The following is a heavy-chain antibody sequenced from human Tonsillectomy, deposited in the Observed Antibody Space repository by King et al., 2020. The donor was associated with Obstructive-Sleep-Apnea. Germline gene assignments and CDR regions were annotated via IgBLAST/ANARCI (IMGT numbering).Heavy chain of an antibody. V-gene: IGHV4-31*03. CDR3: AGTVCSSTSCHLGY. CDR2: IYYSGST. CDR1: GGSISSGGYY. D-gene: IGHD2-2*01. Sequence: QLQLQESGPGLVKPSQTLSLTCTFSGGSISSGGYYWSWIRQHPGKGLEWIGYIYYSGSTYYNPSLKSRVTISVDTSKNQFSLKLSSVTAADTAVYYCAGTVCSSTSCHLGYWGQGTLVTVSS. J-gene: IGHJ4*02.